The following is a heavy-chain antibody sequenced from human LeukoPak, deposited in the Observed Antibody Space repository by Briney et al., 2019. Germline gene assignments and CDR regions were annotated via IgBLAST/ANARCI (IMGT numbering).Heavy chain of an antibody. J-gene: IGHJ5*02. CDR1: GGSISSSSYY. Sequence: SETLSLTCTVSGGSISSSSYYWGWIRQPPGKGLEWIGSIYYSGSTYYNPSLKSRVTISVDTSKNQFSLKLSSVTAADTAVYYCARVHTMVRGVMPNWFDPWGQGTLVTVSS. D-gene: IGHD3-10*01. CDR3: ARVHTMVRGVMPNWFDP. CDR2: IYYSGST. V-gene: IGHV4-39*07.